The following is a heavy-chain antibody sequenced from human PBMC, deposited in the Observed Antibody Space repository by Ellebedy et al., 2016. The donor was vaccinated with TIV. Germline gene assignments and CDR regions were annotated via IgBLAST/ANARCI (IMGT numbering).Heavy chain of an antibody. CDR3: ARATTSLIDY. CDR2: ISSSTAFT. V-gene: IGHV3-11*06. D-gene: IGHD2-2*01. Sequence: GGSLRLSCAASGFTFTDHHMTWIRQAPGKGLEWISFISSSTAFTNYAGSVKGRFTISRDNAENSLYLQMNSLRAEDTAVYYCARATTSLIDYWGQGTLVTVSS. CDR1: GFTFTDHH. J-gene: IGHJ4*02.